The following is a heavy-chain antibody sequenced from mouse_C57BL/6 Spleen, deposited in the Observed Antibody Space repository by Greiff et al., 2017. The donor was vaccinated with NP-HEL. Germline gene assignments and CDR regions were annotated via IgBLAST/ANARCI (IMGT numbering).Heavy chain of an antibody. J-gene: IGHJ4*01. CDR3: ARHEKKPLTGNAMDY. CDR2: FYPGGGSI. CDR1: GYTFTEYT. V-gene: IGHV1-62-2*01. Sequence: VKLMESGAELVKPGASVKLSCKASGYTFTEYTIHWVKQRPGQGLEWIGWFYPGGGSIKYNEKFKDKATLTADKSSSTVYMELSRLTSEDSAVYFCARHEKKPLTGNAMDYWGQGTSVTVSS. D-gene: IGHD4-1*01.